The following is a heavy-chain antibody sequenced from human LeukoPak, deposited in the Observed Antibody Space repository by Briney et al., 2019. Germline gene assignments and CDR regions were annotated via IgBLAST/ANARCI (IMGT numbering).Heavy chain of an antibody. CDR2: IYTSGST. Sequence: PSETLSLTCTVSGGSISSYYWSWIRQPAGKGLEWIGRIYTSGSTNYNPSLKSRVTMSVDTSKNQFSLKLSSVTAADTAVYYCARGFRGVIRNWFDPWGQGTLVTVSS. V-gene: IGHV4-4*07. D-gene: IGHD3-10*01. CDR3: ARGFRGVIRNWFDP. CDR1: GGSISSYY. J-gene: IGHJ5*02.